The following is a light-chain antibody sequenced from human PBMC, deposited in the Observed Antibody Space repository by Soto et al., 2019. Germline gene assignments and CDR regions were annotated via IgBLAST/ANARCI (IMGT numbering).Light chain of an antibody. J-gene: IGKJ1*01. CDR3: QQYGTSPWT. CDR2: GAS. V-gene: IGKV3-20*01. CDR1: QSVSSNY. Sequence: EIVLTQSPGTLSLSPGERATLSCRASQSVSSNYLAWYQQKPGQAPRLLIYGASSRAPGIPDRFSGSGSGTDFTLTISRLQPEDFAVYYCQQYGTSPWTFVQGTKVEIK.